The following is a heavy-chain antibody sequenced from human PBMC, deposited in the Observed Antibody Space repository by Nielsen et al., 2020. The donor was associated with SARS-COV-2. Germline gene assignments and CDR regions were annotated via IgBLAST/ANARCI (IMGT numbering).Heavy chain of an antibody. V-gene: IGHV4-39*01. Sequence: SETLSLTCTVSGGSISSSSYYWGWIRQPPGKGLEWIGSIYYSGSTYYNPSLKSRVTISVDTSKNQFSLKLSSVTAADTAVYYCARRGREQQLETFDYWGQGTLVTVSS. D-gene: IGHD6-13*01. CDR1: GGSISSSSYY. J-gene: IGHJ4*02. CDR3: ARRGREQQLETFDY. CDR2: IYYSGST.